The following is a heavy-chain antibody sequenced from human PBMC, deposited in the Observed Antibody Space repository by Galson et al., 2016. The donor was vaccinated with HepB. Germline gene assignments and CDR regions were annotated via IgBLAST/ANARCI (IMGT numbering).Heavy chain of an antibody. CDR1: GFTFSSYE. CDR3: ARGDPRYSDWLSPNFAS. D-gene: IGHD3-9*01. CDR2: ISSRGNMI. J-gene: IGHJ4*02. Sequence: SLRLSCAASGFTFSSYEMNWVRQAPGKGLEWVSYISSRGNMIFYADSVNGRFILSRDNAKNSLHLQMNSLRAEDTAFFYGARGDPRYSDWLSPNFASWGRGTLVTVSS. V-gene: IGHV3-48*03.